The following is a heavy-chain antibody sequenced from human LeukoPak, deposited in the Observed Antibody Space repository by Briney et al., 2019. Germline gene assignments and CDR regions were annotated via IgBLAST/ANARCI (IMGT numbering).Heavy chain of an antibody. CDR2: IYYSGST. D-gene: IGHD3-22*01. J-gene: IGHJ3*02. V-gene: IGHV4-39*01. Sequence: SETLSLTCTVSGGSISSSSYYWGWIRQPPGKGLEWIGSIYYSGSTYYNPSLKSRVTISVDTSKNQFSLKLSSVTAADTAVYYCATGQYYYDSSGDHPDAFDIWGQGTMVTVSS. CDR3: ATGQYYYDSSGDHPDAFDI. CDR1: GGSISSSSYY.